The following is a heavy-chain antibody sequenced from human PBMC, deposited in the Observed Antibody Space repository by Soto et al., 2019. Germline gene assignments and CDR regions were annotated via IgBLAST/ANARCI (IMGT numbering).Heavy chain of an antibody. CDR1: GYSFTSYW. CDR2: IDPSDSYT. D-gene: IGHD6-25*01. J-gene: IGHJ6*02. Sequence: PGESLKISCKGSGYSFTSYWISWVRQMPGKGLEWMGRIDPSDSYTNYSPSFQGRVTISADKSISTAYLQWSSLKASDTAMYYCARLAREDWIAAVEYYCYYGMDVWGQGTTVTVSS. V-gene: IGHV5-10-1*01. CDR3: ARLAREDWIAAVEYYCYYGMDV.